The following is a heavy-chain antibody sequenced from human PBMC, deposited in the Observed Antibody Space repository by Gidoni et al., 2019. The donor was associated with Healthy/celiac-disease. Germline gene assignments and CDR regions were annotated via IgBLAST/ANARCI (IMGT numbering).Heavy chain of an antibody. CDR1: GYTFTSYG. J-gene: IGHJ6*03. Sequence: QVQLVQSGAEVKKPGASVKVSCKASGYTFTSYGISWVRQAPGQGLEWMGWISAYNGNTNYAQKLQGRVTMTTDTSTSTAYMELRSLRSDDTAVYYCAREFAGASSYYYYYMDVWGKGTTVTVSS. CDR2: ISAYNGNT. CDR3: AREFAGASSYYYYYMDV. V-gene: IGHV1-18*01. D-gene: IGHD3-10*01.